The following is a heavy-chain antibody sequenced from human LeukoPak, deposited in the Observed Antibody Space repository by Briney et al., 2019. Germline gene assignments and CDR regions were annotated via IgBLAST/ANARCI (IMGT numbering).Heavy chain of an antibody. CDR2: INPNSGGT. J-gene: IGHJ4*02. V-gene: IGHV1-2*02. CDR1: GYTFTGYY. Sequence: ASVKVSCKASGYTFTGYYMHWVRQAPGQGLEWMGWINPNSGGTNYAQKFQGRVTMTRDTSISTAYMELSRLRSDDTAVYYCARDGGFGEFNFDYWGQGTLVTVSS. D-gene: IGHD3-10*01. CDR3: ARDGGFGEFNFDY.